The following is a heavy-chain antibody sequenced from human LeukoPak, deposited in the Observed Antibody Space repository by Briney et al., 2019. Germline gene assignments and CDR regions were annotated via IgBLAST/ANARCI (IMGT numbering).Heavy chain of an antibody. CDR1: GFTFSSYA. J-gene: IGHJ4*02. V-gene: IGHV3-30*04. D-gene: IGHD6-13*01. Sequence: GGSLRLSCAASGFTFSSYAMHWVRQAPGKGLEWVAVISYDGSNKYYADSVKGRFTISRDNSKNTLYLQMNSLRAEDTAVCYCARARIAAAGTDYWGQGTLVTVSS. CDR2: ISYDGSNK. CDR3: ARARIAAAGTDY.